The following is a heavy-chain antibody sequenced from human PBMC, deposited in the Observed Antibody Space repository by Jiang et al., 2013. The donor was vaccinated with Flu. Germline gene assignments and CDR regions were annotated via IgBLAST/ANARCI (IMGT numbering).Heavy chain of an antibody. CDR3: ARDRYSSGWYYFDY. CDR1: GGSISSGGYY. V-gene: IGHV4-31*03. D-gene: IGHD6-19*01. Sequence: CTVSGGSISSGGYYWSWIRQHPGKGLEWIGYIYYSGSTYYNPSLKSRVTISVDTSKNQFSLKLSSVTAADTAVYYCARDRYSSGWYYFDYWGQGTLVTVSS. CDR2: IYYSGST. J-gene: IGHJ4*02.